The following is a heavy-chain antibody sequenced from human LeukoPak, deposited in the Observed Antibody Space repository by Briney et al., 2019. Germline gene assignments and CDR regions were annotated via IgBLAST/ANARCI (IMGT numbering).Heavy chain of an antibody. CDR2: ISTSSTYI. CDR3: VRKMKTGSSSGDYDY. CDR1: GFIFSGHT. J-gene: IGHJ4*02. V-gene: IGHV3-21*06. D-gene: IGHD1-1*01. Sequence: GGSLRLSCAASGFIFSGHTMNWVRQVPGRGLEWVSSISTSSTYIYYAGSVEGRFTISRDNPKNSLFLQMNSLRAEDTAIYYCVRKMKTGSSSGDYDYWGQGTLVTVSS.